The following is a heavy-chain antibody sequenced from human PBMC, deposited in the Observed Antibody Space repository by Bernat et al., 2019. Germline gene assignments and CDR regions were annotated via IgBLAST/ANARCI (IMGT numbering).Heavy chain of an antibody. CDR2: ISSNGGST. D-gene: IGHD3-10*01. J-gene: IGHJ3*02. CDR3: AREGFGEFRASDAFDI. V-gene: IGHV3-64*01. CDR1: GFTFSSYA. Sequence: EVQLVESGGGLVQPGGSLRLSCAASGFTFSSYAMHWFRQAPGKGLEYVSVISSNGGSTYYANSVKGRFTISRDNSKNTLYLQMGSLRAEDMAVYYCAREGFGEFRASDAFDIWGQGTMVTVSS.